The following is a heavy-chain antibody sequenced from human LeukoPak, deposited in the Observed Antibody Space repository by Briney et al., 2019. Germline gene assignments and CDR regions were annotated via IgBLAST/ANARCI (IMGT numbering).Heavy chain of an antibody. D-gene: IGHD3/OR15-3a*01. J-gene: IGHJ4*02. CDR1: GGSISSYS. CDR2: IYYSGGT. CDR3: ARDWTSSGSYYFDY. V-gene: IGHV4-59*12. Sequence: SETLSLTCTVSGGSISSYSWSWIRQPPGKGLEWIGYIYYSGGTNYNPSLKSRVTISVDTSKNQFSLKLSSVTAADTAVYYCARDWTSSGSYYFDYWGQGTLVTVSS.